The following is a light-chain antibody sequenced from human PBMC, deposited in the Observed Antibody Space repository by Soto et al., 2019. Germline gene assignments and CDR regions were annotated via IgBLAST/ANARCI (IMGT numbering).Light chain of an antibody. CDR2: GAS. CDR1: QSVSSNY. Sequence: EIVLTQAPGTLSLSPGERATLSCRASQSVSSNYLAWYQQKPGQAPRLLIYGASSRATGITDRFSGSGSGTDFTLTISRLEPEEFAVYYCQQHGGSPSYTFGQGTKLEIQ. V-gene: IGKV3-20*01. J-gene: IGKJ2*01. CDR3: QQHGGSPSYT.